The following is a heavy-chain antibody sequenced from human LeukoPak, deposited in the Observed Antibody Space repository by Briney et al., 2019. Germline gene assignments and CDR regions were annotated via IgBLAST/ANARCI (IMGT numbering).Heavy chain of an antibody. CDR2: ISFDGGNE. Sequence: GGSLRLSCVAPGFTFSRYDMHWVRQAPGKGLQWVAVISFDGGNEIYADSVKGRFTISRDNSKNKQYLQMNSLRTEDTAVYYCARGSEDYDSSGYYYDLGDYWGQGTLVTVSS. CDR1: GFTFSRYD. D-gene: IGHD3-22*01. V-gene: IGHV3-30-3*01. CDR3: ARGSEDYDSSGYYYDLGDY. J-gene: IGHJ4*02.